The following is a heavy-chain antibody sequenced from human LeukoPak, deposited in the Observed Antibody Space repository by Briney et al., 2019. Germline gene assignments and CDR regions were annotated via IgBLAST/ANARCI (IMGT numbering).Heavy chain of an antibody. D-gene: IGHD5-12*01. V-gene: IGHV3-74*01. CDR3: ARSRQADIVAYFDY. CDR2: INSDGSST. J-gene: IGHJ4*02. Sequence: GGSLRLSCAASGFTFSSYWMHSFRQAPGKGLVFVSRINSDGSSTSYADSVKGRFTISRDNAKNTLYLQMNSLRAEDTAVYYCARSRQADIVAYFDYWGQGTLVTVSS. CDR1: GFTFSSYW.